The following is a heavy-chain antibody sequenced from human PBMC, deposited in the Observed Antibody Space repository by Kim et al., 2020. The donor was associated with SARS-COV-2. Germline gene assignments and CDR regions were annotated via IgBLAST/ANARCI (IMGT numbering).Heavy chain of an antibody. CDR3: ARAEFSRPFDY. CDR2: INHSGST. CDR1: GGSFSGYY. J-gene: IGHJ4*02. D-gene: IGHD3-3*02. V-gene: IGHV4-34*01. Sequence: SETLSLTCAVYGGSFSGYYWSWIRQPPGKGLEWIGEINHSGSTNYNPSLKSRVTISVDTSKNQFSLKLSSVTAADTAVYYCARAEFSRPFDYWGQGTLVTVSS.